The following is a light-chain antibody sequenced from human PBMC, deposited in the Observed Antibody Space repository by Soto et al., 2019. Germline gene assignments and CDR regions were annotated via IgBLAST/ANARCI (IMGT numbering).Light chain of an antibody. CDR2: AAS. CDR1: QGISSY. J-gene: IGKJ3*01. V-gene: IGKV1-9*01. Sequence: IQLTQSPSSLSASVGDRVTITCRASQGISSYLAWYQQKPGKAPKLLIYAASTLPSGVSSRFSGSGSGTDFTLTISSLQPEDFATYYCQQVNSYPLTFGPGTRVDIK. CDR3: QQVNSYPLT.